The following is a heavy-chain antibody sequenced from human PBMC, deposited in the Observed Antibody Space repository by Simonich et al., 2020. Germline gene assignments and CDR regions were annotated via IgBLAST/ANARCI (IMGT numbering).Heavy chain of an antibody. CDR1: GGSISSYY. CDR2: IYYSGRT. J-gene: IGHJ4*02. CDR3: ARHDRWLQFYFDY. V-gene: IGHV4-59*08. Sequence: QVQLQESGPGLVKPSETLSLTCTVSGGSISSYYWSWIRQPPGKGLEWIGYIYYSGRTNYTPPLKSRVTIAVDTSKNQFSLKLSSMTAADTAVYYCARHDRWLQFYFDYWGQGTLVTVSS. D-gene: IGHD5-12*01.